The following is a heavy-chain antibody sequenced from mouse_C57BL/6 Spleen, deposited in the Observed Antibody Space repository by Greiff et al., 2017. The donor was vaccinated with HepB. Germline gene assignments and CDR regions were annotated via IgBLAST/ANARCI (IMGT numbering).Heavy chain of an antibody. CDR1: GFTFSDYG. V-gene: IGHV5-17*01. D-gene: IGHD2-4*01. CDR3: ARSDYSFAY. Sequence: EVQLQQSGGGLVKPGGSLKLSCAASGFTFSDYGMHWVRQAPEKGLEWVAYISSGSSIIYYADTVKGRSTISRDNAKNTLFLQMTSLRSEDTAMYYCARSDYSFAYWGQGTLVTVSA. J-gene: IGHJ3*01. CDR2: ISSGSSII.